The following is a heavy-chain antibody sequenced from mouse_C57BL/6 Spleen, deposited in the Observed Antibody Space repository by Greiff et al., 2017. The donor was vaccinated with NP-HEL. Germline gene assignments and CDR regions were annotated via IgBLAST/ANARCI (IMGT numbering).Heavy chain of an antibody. V-gene: IGHV1-82*01. D-gene: IGHD1-1*01. J-gene: IGHJ2*01. CDR1: GYAFSSSW. CDR3: ARYYGSSGGYFDY. Sequence: QVQLQQSGPELVKPGASVKISCKASGYAFSSSWMNWVKQRPGKGLEWIGRIYPGDGDTNYNGKFMGKATLTADKSSSTAYMQLSSLTSEDSAVYCCARYYGSSGGYFDYWGQGTTLTVSS. CDR2: IYPGDGDT.